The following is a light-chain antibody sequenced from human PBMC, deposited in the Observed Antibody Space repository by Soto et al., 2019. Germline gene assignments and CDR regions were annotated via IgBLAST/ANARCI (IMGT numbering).Light chain of an antibody. CDR1: QSVSSN. Sequence: EIVLTQSPGTLSLSPGERATLSCRASQSVSSNLAWYQQKPGQAPRLLIYGASSRATGIPDRFRGSGSGTDFTLTITRLEPEDFAVYYCQQYGSSSITFGQGTRLEIK. CDR3: QQYGSSSIT. V-gene: IGKV3-20*01. J-gene: IGKJ5*01. CDR2: GAS.